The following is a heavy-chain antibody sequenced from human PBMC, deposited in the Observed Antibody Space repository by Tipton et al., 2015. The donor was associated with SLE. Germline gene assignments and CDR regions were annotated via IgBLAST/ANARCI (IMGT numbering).Heavy chain of an antibody. D-gene: IGHD2-2*02. CDR1: GGSISSGSYY. Sequence: TLSLTCTVSGGSISSGSYYWSWIRQPAGKGLEWIGRIYFSGSTKYNPSLKSRVTMSVDTSKNEFSLRLTSVTAADTAVYYCASVVVPAAIVSYMDVWGKGTTVTVSS. J-gene: IGHJ6*03. CDR3: ASVVVPAAIVSYMDV. V-gene: IGHV4-61*02. CDR2: IYFSGST.